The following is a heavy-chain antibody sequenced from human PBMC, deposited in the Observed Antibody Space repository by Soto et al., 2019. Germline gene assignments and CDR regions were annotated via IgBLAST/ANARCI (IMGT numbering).Heavy chain of an antibody. Sequence: EVQLVESGGGLVQPGGSLRLSCAASGFTFSDHYMDWVRQAPGKGLEWVGRTSNKANSYATEYAAAVKGRFTNSRDDSRNSLYLQMNSLKPEDAAVYYCARAPSEGYYDSSGYYYGMDVWGQGTTVTVSS. CDR2: TSNKANSYAT. CDR3: ARAPSEGYYDSSGYYYGMDV. J-gene: IGHJ6*02. D-gene: IGHD3-22*01. V-gene: IGHV3-72*01. CDR1: GFTFSDHY.